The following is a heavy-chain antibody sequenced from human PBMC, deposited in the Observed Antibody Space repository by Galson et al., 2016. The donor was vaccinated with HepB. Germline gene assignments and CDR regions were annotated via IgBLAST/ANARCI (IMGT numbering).Heavy chain of an antibody. CDR2: IKSKVHGETV. J-gene: IGHJ4*02. CDR3: TTDPPFSGGAAAAW. Sequence: SLRLSCAASGVTFRNLWMTWVRQVPGKGLEWVGRIKSKVHGETVDYAAPVKGRFIISRDDSKNTLFLQMSDLKTEDTAVYYCTTDPPFSGGAAAAWWGLGTLVTVSS. CDR1: GVTFRNLW. D-gene: IGHD2-2*01. V-gene: IGHV3-15*01.